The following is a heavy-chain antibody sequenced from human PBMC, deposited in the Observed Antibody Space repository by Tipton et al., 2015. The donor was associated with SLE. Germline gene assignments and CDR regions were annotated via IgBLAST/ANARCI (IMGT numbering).Heavy chain of an antibody. CDR1: GGSISSGSYY. V-gene: IGHV4-61*02. J-gene: IGHJ3*01. Sequence: TLSLTCTVSGGSISSGSYYWSWIRQPAGKGLEWIGRISTSGRTYYNPPLKSRVTMSLDTSKNQFSLRLSSVTAADTAVYYCAREGAAAGTDGFDFWGQGTKVTVSS. D-gene: IGHD6-13*01. CDR3: AREGAAAGTDGFDF. CDR2: ISTSGRT.